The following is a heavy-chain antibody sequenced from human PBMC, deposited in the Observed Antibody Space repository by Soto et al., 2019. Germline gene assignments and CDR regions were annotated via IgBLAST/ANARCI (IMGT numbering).Heavy chain of an antibody. CDR2: IIPIFGTA. CDR3: ASSTEMATSRHYGMDV. CDR1: GGTFSSYA. V-gene: IGHV1-69*05. Sequence: QVQLVQSGAEVKKPGSSVKVSCKASGGTFSSYAISWVRQAPGQGLEWMGGIIPIFGTANYAQKFQGRVTITXXEXTXXAYMELSSLRSEDTAVYYCASSTEMATSRHYGMDVWGQGTTVTVSS. J-gene: IGHJ6*02. D-gene: IGHD5-12*01.